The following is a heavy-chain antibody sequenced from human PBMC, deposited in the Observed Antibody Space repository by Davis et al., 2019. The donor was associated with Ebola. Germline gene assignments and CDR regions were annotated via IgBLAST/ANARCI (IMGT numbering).Heavy chain of an antibody. CDR1: GGSISSGDYY. J-gene: IGHJ5*02. CDR2: IYYSGST. CDR3: ARGVDILTGFNWFDP. V-gene: IGHV4-30-4*01. D-gene: IGHD3-9*01. Sequence: SETLSLTCTVSGGSISSGDYYWSWIRQPPGQGLEWIGYIYYSGSTYYNPSLKSRVTISVDTSKNQFSLKLSSVTAADTAVYYCARGVDILTGFNWFDPWGQGTQVTVS.